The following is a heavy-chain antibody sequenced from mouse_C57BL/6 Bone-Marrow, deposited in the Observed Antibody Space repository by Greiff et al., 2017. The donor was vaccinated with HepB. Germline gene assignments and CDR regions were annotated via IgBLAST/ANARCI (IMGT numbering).Heavy chain of an antibody. CDR1: GYTFTGYW. J-gene: IGHJ1*03. Sequence: QVQLQQSGAELMKPGASVKLSCKATGYTFTGYWIEWVKQRPGHGLEWIGESLPGSGSTNYNEKFKGKATFTADTSSNTAYMQLRSLTTEDSAIYYCAREADPDWYFDVWGTGTTVTVSS. CDR3: AREADPDWYFDV. V-gene: IGHV1-9*01. CDR2: SLPGSGST.